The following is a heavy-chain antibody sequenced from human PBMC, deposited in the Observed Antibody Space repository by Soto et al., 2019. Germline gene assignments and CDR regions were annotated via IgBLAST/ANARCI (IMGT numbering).Heavy chain of an antibody. CDR3: ARGSQIGGITMVRGVGAWFDS. Sequence: SVKVSCKASGGTFSSYTISWVRQAPGQGLEWMGRIIPILGIANYAQKFQGRVTITADKSTSTAYMELSSLRSEDTAVYYCARGSQIGGITMVRGVGAWFDSCGQGSLVIGSA. CDR1: GGTFSSYT. CDR2: IIPILGIA. D-gene: IGHD3-10*01. V-gene: IGHV1-69*02. J-gene: IGHJ5*01.